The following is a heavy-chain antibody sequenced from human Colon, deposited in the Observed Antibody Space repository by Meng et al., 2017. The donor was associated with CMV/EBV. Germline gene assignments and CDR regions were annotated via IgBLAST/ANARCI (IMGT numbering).Heavy chain of an antibody. J-gene: IGHJ4*02. D-gene: IGHD5-24*01. CDR2: ISASGYYT. V-gene: IGHV3-23*01. Sequence: WASSEFRITDYAVNWVRQAPGKGLEWVSVISASGYYTFYAESVKGRFTIGRDISKNTVYLQTNSLRAEDTAVYFCAKAPTRRYYFDSWGQGSLVTVSS. CDR1: EFRITDYA. CDR3: AKAPTRRYYFDS.